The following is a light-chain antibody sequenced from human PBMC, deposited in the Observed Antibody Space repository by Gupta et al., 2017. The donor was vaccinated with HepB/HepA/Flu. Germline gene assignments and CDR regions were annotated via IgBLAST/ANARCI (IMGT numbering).Light chain of an antibody. CDR1: SSDVGGYNY. Sequence: QSALTQPPSASGSPGQSVTISCTGTSSDVGGYNYVSWYQQHPGKAPKLMIYGVNMRPSGVPDRFSGSKSGNTASLTVSGLQADDEADYYCSSYAGGKYVFGTGTKVTVL. V-gene: IGLV2-8*01. CDR3: SSYAGGKYV. J-gene: IGLJ1*01. CDR2: GVN.